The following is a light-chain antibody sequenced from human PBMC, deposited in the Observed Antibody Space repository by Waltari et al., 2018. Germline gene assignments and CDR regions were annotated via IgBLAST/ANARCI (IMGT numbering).Light chain of an antibody. CDR2: DVS. J-gene: IGLJ1*01. Sequence: QSALTQPASVSGSPGPPITTSCPGTSSDVSGYTYISWYQQHPGKAPKLMIYDVSNRPSGVSNRFSGYKSGNTASLTISGLQADDEADYYCSSYTSSSPYLFGTGTKVTVL. CDR1: SSDVSGYTY. CDR3: SSYTSSSPYL. V-gene: IGLV2-14*03.